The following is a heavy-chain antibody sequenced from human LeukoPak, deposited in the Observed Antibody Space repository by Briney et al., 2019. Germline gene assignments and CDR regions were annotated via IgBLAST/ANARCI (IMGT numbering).Heavy chain of an antibody. J-gene: IGHJ2*01. CDR2: IYIDGAT. CDR1: GFTFSSYA. Sequence: GGSLRLSCAASGFTFSSYAMNWVRQAPGKGLERVSSIYIDGATYYAESVKGRFTIPRDNSKNTLYLQMNSLRAEDTAIYYCAKSVPYWYFDLWGRGTLVTVSS. CDR3: AKSVPYWYFDL. V-gene: IGHV3-23*01.